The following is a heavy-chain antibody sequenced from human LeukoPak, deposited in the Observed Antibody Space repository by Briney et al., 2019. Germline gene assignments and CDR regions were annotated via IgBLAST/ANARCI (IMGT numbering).Heavy chain of an antibody. V-gene: IGHV1-46*01. J-gene: IGHJ3*02. CDR1: GYTFTSYY. CDR2: INPSGGST. D-gene: IGHD2-15*01. CDR3: ARLFSVVAATPFAFDI. Sequence: ASVKVSCKASGYTFTSYYMHWVRQAPGQGLEWMGIINPSGGSTSYAQKFQGRVTMTRDTSTSTVYMELSSLRSEDTAVYYCARLFSVVAATPFAFDIWGQGTMVTVSS.